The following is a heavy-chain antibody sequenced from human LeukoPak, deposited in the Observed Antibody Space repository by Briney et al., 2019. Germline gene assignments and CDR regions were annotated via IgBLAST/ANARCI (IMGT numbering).Heavy chain of an antibody. CDR3: AREKSAQVYYGMDV. CDR2: IWYNGSNK. J-gene: IGHJ6*02. Sequence: QAGGSLRLSCAASGFTFSSYGMHWVRQAPGKGLEWVAVIWYNGSNKYYADSVKGRFTISRDNSKNTLYLQMNSLRAEDTAVYYCAREKSAQVYYGMDVWGQGTTVTVSS. V-gene: IGHV3-33*01. D-gene: IGHD6-25*01. CDR1: GFTFSSYG.